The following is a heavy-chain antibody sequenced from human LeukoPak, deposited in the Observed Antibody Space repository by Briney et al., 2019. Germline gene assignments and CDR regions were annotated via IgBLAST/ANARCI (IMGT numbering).Heavy chain of an antibody. CDR3: AREYYDSSGYYYLDY. J-gene: IGHJ4*02. V-gene: IGHV3-9*01. CDR1: GFTFDDYA. D-gene: IGHD3-22*01. CDR2: INWNSDSI. Sequence: GRSLRLSCAVSGFTFDDYAMHWVRQVPGKGLEGVSGINWNSDSIGYADSVKGRFTTSRDNAKNSLYLQMHSLRAEDTALYHCAREYYDSSGYYYLDYWGQGTLVTVSS.